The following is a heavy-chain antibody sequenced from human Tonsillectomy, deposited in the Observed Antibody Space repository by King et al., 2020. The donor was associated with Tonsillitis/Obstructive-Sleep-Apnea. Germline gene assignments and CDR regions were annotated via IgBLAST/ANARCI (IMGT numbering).Heavy chain of an antibody. Sequence: VQLVESGGGLVQPGGSLRLSCAASGFTFSSYWMHWVRQVPGKGLVWVSRIKSDGSRTDYADSVKGRFTISRDNAKNTLYLQMNSLRAEDTAVYYCARVPRTGYYYYMDVWGKGTTVTVSS. J-gene: IGHJ6*03. CDR3: ARVPRTGYYYYMDV. V-gene: IGHV3-74*01. CDR1: GFTFSSYW. CDR2: IKSDGSRT. D-gene: IGHD3/OR15-3a*01.